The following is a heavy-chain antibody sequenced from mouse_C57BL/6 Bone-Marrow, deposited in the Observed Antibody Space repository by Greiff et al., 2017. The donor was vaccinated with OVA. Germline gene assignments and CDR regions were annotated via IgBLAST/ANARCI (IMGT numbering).Heavy chain of an antibody. J-gene: IGHJ3*01. V-gene: IGHV1-75*01. CDR2: IFPGCGST. CDR3: ARGDYYGSPWFAY. Sequence: QVQLKQSGPELVKPGASVKISCKASGYTFTDYYINWVKQRPGQGLEWIGWIFPGCGSTYYNEKFKGKATLTVDKSSSTAYMLLSSLTSEDSAVYFCARGDYYGSPWFAYWGQGTLVTVSA. CDR1: GYTFTDYY. D-gene: IGHD1-1*01.